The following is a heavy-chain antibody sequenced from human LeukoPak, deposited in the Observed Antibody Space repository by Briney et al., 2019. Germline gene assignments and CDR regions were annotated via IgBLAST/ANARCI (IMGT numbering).Heavy chain of an antibody. Sequence: ASVKVSCKASGYTFTSYAMHWVRQAPGQRLEWMGWINAGNGNTKYSQEFQGRVTITRDTSASTAYMELSSLRSEDMAVYYCARDQRRILTGLPDYWGQGTLVTVSS. CDR3: ARDQRRILTGLPDY. D-gene: IGHD3-9*01. J-gene: IGHJ4*02. CDR2: INAGNGNT. CDR1: GYTFTSYA. V-gene: IGHV1-3*03.